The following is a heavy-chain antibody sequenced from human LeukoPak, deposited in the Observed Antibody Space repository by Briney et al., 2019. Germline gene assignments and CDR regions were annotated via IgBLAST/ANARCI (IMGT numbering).Heavy chain of an antibody. Sequence: GGSLRLSCAASGFTVSSSYMNWVRQAPGKGLEWVSIIYSSGGTYYADSVKGRFTISRDNSKNTLYLQMNSLRAEDTAVYYCARIEVTTQSGEYFQHWGQGTLVTVSS. CDR1: GFTVSSSY. CDR2: IYSSGGT. V-gene: IGHV3-53*01. CDR3: ARIEVTTQSGEYFQH. J-gene: IGHJ1*01. D-gene: IGHD4-17*01.